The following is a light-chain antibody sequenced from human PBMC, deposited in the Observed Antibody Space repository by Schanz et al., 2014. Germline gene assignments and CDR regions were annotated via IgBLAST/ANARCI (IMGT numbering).Light chain of an antibody. V-gene: IGKV1-12*01. CDR2: VAS. J-gene: IGKJ1*01. Sequence: DIQMTQSPSSVSASVGDRVNITCRASQGLSSWLAWYQQKPGKAPKLLIYVASRLQRGVPSRFSGRESGTDFTLSISSLQPEDSAIYYCQQAKSFPWTFGQGTKVEVK. CDR3: QQAKSFPWT. CDR1: QGLSSW.